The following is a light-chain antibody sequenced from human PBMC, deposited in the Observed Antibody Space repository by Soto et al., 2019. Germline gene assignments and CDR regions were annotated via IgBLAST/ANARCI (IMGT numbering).Light chain of an antibody. CDR2: KAS. CDR3: QQHISYPRT. J-gene: IGKJ1*01. CDR1: QGLTNA. V-gene: IGKV1-5*03. Sequence: DIQMTQSPSTLPASVGDRVIITCRASQGLTNALVWYQQKPGKAPNLLIYKASILASGVPLRFSGSGSGTEFTLTISNLQPEDFATYYCQQHISYPRTFGQGTKVEIK.